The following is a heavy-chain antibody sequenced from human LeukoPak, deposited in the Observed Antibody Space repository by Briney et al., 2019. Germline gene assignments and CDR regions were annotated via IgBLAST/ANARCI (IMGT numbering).Heavy chain of an antibody. V-gene: IGHV4-34*01. J-gene: IGHJ4*02. CDR1: GGSFSGYY. Sequence: PSETLSLTCAVYGGSFSGYYWSWIRQPPGKGLEWIGEINHSGSTNYNPSLKSQVTISVDKSKNQFSLKLSSVTAADTAVYYCARVRRGYSGYDTLDYWGQGTLVTVSS. D-gene: IGHD5-12*01. CDR2: INHSGST. CDR3: ARVRRGYSGYDTLDY.